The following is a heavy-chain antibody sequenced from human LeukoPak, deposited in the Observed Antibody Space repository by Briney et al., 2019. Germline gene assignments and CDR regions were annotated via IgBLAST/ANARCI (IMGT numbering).Heavy chain of an antibody. J-gene: IGHJ4*02. Sequence: PGGSLRLSCAASGFTFSSYSMNWVRQAPGKGLEWVSYISSSSSTIYYADSVKGRFTISRDNAKNSLYLQMNSLRAEDTAVYYCAKGEGIDYWGQGTLVTVSS. CDR2: ISSSSSTI. V-gene: IGHV3-48*01. CDR1: GFTFSSYS. D-gene: IGHD3-10*01. CDR3: AKGEGIDY.